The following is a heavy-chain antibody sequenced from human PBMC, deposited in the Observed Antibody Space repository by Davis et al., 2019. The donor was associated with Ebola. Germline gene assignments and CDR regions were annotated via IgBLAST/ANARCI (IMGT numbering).Heavy chain of an antibody. CDR1: GSTFSNYW. CDR2: IKQDGSEK. J-gene: IGHJ4*02. CDR3: ARVDSGAYEEYYFDS. V-gene: IGHV3-7*03. Sequence: GESLKISCAASGSTFSNYWMSWVRQAPGKGLEWVANIKQDGSEKYYVDSVKGRFTISRDNAKNSLYLQMNSLRAEDTAVYYCARVDSGAYEEYYFDSWGQGTLVTVSS. D-gene: IGHD1-26*01.